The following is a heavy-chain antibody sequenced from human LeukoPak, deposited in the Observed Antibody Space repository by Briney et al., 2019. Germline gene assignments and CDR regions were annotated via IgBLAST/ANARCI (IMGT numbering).Heavy chain of an antibody. CDR1: GFTFSSYG. CDR3: AKSIVNSGTYIPFDY. V-gene: IGHV3-30*02. CDR2: IRYDGSNK. J-gene: IGHJ4*02. D-gene: IGHD1-26*01. Sequence: GGSLRLSCAASGFTFSSYGMHWVRQAPGKGLEWVAFIRYDGSNKYYADSVKGRFTISRDKSKNSLYLQMNSLRVEDTAIYYCAKSIVNSGTYIPFDYWGQGTLVTVSS.